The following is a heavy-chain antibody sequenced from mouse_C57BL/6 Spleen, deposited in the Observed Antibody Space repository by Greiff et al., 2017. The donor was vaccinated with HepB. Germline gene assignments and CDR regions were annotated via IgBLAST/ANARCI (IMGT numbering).Heavy chain of an antibody. CDR1: GYTFTSYW. Sequence: VKLQQPGAELVRPGSSVKLSCKASGYTFTSYWMHWVKQRPIQGLEWIGNIDPSDSETHYNQKFKDKATLTVDKSSSTAYMQLSSLTSEDSAVYYCARGLSVVATDYAMDYWGQGTSVTVSS. CDR2: IDPSDSET. V-gene: IGHV1-52*01. D-gene: IGHD1-1*01. CDR3: ARGLSVVATDYAMDY. J-gene: IGHJ4*01.